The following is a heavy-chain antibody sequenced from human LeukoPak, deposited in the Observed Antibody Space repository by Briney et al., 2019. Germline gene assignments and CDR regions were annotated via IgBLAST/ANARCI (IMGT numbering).Heavy chain of an antibody. CDR1: GGTFSSYA. CDR3: AREITPPYYYDSSGDSFDY. Sequence: ASVKVSCKASGGTFSSYAISWVRQAPGQGLEWMGGIIPIFGTANYAQKFQGRVTITADESTSTAYMELSSLRSEDTAVYYCAREITPPYYYDSSGDSFDYWGQGTLVTVSS. J-gene: IGHJ4*02. D-gene: IGHD3-22*01. CDR2: IIPIFGTA. V-gene: IGHV1-69*13.